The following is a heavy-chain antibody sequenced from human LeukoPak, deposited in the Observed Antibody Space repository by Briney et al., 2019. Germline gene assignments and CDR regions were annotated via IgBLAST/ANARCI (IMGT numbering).Heavy chain of an antibody. V-gene: IGHV4-39*01. J-gene: IGHJ5*02. CDR3: ASLLNGGAPHWFDP. Sequence: SETLSLTCTVSGGSISTNGYYWGWVRQSPGKGLEWIGNVYYSGSTYYSPSLKSRVTISVDTSKNQFSLNLNSVTAADTAVYYCASLLNGGAPHWFDPWGQGTLVTVS. CDR1: GGSISTNGYY. D-gene: IGHD2-8*01. CDR2: VYYSGST.